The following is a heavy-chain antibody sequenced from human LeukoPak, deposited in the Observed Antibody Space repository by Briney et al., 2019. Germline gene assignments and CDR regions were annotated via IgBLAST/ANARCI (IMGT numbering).Heavy chain of an antibody. J-gene: IGHJ5*02. CDR2: AYNTGST. V-gene: IGHV4-39*07. CDR1: GGSLSSSSYF. D-gene: IGHD3-22*01. Sequence: KPSETLSLTCTVSGGSLSSSSYFWAWIRQPPGEGLEWIGMAYNTGSTYFNPSLKSRVTIPVDTSRNQFSLKLASVTAADTATYYCARVLRYDTSGYFYSFWFDPWGQGTLVTVSS. CDR3: ARVLRYDTSGYFYSFWFDP.